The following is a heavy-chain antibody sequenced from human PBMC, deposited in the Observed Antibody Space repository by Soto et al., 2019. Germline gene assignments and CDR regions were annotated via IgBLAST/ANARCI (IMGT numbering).Heavy chain of an antibody. D-gene: IGHD6-19*01. CDR3: ARGGSSDWQVALDI. V-gene: IGHV4-34*01. Sequence: SETLSLTCAVDTGSFSHYYWNWIRQSPGKGLEWIGKIKHTGGSSYNPSLRSRVSFSLDMSKNQFSLVLRSVTAADTAVYYCARGGSSDWQVALDIWGQGTMVTVSS. CDR1: TGSFSHYY. J-gene: IGHJ3*02. CDR2: IKHTGGS.